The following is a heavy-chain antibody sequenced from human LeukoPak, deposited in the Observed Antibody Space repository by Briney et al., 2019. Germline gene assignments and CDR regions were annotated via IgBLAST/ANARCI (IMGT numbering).Heavy chain of an antibody. CDR2: VYASGNT. J-gene: IGHJ6*03. D-gene: IGHD2-8*01. CDR1: GDSTSDSY. V-gene: IGHV4-4*07. CDR3: ARDIRSHNGPGGYFYYYMDV. Sequence: SETLSLTCTVSGDSTSDSYWSWIRQPAGQGLEWIGRVYASGNTNYNPTLKSRVTMSVDTSNNQFSLTLSSVTAADAAVYHCARDIRSHNGPGGYFYYYMDVWGKGTTVTVSS.